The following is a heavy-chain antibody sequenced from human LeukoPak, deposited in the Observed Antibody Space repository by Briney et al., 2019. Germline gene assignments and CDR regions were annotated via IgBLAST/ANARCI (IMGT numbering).Heavy chain of an antibody. CDR3: ARHYYDTSGYYPWYFDN. CDR2: IYYSGNT. V-gene: IGHV4-39*01. Sequence: PSETLSLTCTVSGASFSSTSYYWGWIRQPPGKGLEWIGSIYYSGNTYYNQSLRSRVTISVDTSKNQFSLKLTSVTAADTAVYYCARHYYDTSGYYPWYFDNWGQGILATVSS. J-gene: IGHJ4*02. D-gene: IGHD3-22*01. CDR1: GASFSSTSYY.